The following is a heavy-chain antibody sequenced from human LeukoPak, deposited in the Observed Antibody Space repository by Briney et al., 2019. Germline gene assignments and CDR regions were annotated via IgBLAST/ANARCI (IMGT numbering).Heavy chain of an antibody. Sequence: GGSLRLSCVTSGFTFSNHAMHWVRQGPGKGLEWVAVISDDGTSKFYADSVKGRFTIFRDNSKNTLFLQINSLRPEDSAMYYCARVDDLDAFDIWGQGTLVTVSS. CDR1: GFTFSNHA. CDR2: ISDDGTSK. D-gene: IGHD2-2*03. CDR3: ARVDDLDAFDI. J-gene: IGHJ3*02. V-gene: IGHV3-30*04.